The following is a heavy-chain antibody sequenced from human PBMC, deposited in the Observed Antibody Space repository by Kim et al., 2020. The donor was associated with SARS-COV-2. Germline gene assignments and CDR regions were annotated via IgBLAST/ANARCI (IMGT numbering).Heavy chain of an antibody. V-gene: IGHV3-53*01. Sequence: FTISRDNSKNTLYLQMNSLRAEDTAVYYCARDPGYYGSGSYYYYYGMDVWGQGTTVTVSS. J-gene: IGHJ6*02. CDR3: ARDPGYYGSGSYYYYYGMDV. D-gene: IGHD3-10*01.